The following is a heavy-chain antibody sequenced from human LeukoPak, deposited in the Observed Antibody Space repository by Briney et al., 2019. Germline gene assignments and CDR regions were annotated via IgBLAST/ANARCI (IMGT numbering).Heavy chain of an antibody. CDR3: AREGYCSGGSCYSWAYFDY. Sequence: SETLSLTCTVSGGSISSSSYYWGWIRQRPGKGLEWIGSIYYSGSTYYNPSLKSRVTISVDTSKNQFSLKLSSVTAADTAVYYCAREGYCSGGSCYSWAYFDYWGQGTLVTVSS. CDR1: GGSISSSSYY. V-gene: IGHV4-39*01. CDR2: IYYSGST. J-gene: IGHJ4*02. D-gene: IGHD2-15*01.